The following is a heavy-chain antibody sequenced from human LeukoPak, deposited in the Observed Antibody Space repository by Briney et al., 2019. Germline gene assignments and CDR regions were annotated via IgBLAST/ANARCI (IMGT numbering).Heavy chain of an antibody. J-gene: IGHJ4*02. CDR1: GVSIITYF. Sequence: SETLSLTCAVSGVSIITYFWTWIRQPPEKGLEWIGNIHDSGTTNYNPSLKSRVTMSVDTSKNQFSLKLSSVTAADTAMYYCVLGARPSGYWGQGTLVTVSS. CDR2: IHDSGTT. D-gene: IGHD1-26*01. V-gene: IGHV4-59*01. CDR3: VLGARPSGY.